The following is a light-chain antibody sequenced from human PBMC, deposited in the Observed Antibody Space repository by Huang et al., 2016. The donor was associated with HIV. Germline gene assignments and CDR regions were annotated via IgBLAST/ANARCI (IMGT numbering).Light chain of an antibody. J-gene: IGKJ3*01. V-gene: IGKV2-28*01. CDR2: LGS. CDR3: MQGLQTPGVT. Sequence: IVMTQSPLSLPVTPGEPASISCRSSQSLLRNNGYNYLVWYLQRPGQSPQLLSYLGSNRASGVPDRFSGSGSGTNFTLKISRVEADDLGTYYCMQGLQTPGVTFGPGTKVDIK. CDR1: QSLLRNNGYNY.